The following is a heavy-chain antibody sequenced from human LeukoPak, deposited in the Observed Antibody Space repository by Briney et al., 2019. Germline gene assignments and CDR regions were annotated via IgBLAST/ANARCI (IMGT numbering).Heavy chain of an antibody. J-gene: IGHJ6*03. CDR2: IIPIFGTA. CDR1: GGTFSSYA. CDR3: ASSVVGATLPYYYYYYMDV. D-gene: IGHD1-26*01. Sequence: ASVKVSCKASGGTFSSYAISWVRQAPGQGLEWMGGIIPIFGTANYAQKFQGRVTITADKSTSTAYMELSSLRSEDTAVYYCASSVVGATLPYYYYYYMDVWGKGTTVTVSS. V-gene: IGHV1-69*06.